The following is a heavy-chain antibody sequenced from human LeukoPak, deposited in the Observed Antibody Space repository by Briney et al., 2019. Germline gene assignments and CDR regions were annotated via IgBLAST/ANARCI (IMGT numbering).Heavy chain of an antibody. D-gene: IGHD2-2*01. CDR3: AKDLSGRRVPAAIRPSDYYYGMDV. V-gene: IGHV3-30*18. CDR2: ISYDGSNK. Sequence: PGGSLRLSCAASGFTFSSYGMHWVRQAPGKGLEWVAVISYDGSNKYYADSVKGRFTISRDNSKNTLYLQMNSLRAEDTAVYYCAKDLSGRRVPAAIRPSDYYYGMDVWGKGTTVTVSS. J-gene: IGHJ6*04. CDR1: GFTFSSYG.